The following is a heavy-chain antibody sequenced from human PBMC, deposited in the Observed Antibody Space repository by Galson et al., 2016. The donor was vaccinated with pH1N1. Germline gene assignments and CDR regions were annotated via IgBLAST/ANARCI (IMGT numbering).Heavy chain of an antibody. J-gene: IGHJ4*02. CDR1: GFAFDDFA. CDR3: AKGAGRYYFGSGSFNY. Sequence: SLRLSCAASGFAFDDFAMHWVRHVPGKGLEWVSGISWNSNSIGYADSEKGRFTISRDSAKKSLFLQMNSLRVEDTALYYCAKGAGRYYFGSGSFNYWGQGTQVTVSS. V-gene: IGHV3-9*01. D-gene: IGHD3-10*01. CDR2: ISWNSNSI.